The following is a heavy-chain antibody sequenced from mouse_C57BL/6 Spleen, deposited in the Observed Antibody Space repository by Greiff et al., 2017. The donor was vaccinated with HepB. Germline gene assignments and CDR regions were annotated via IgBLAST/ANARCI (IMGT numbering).Heavy chain of an antibody. D-gene: IGHD2-4*01. J-gene: IGHJ2*01. CDR2: IDPENGDT. Sequence: VQQSGAELVRPGASVKLSCTASGFNIKDDYMHWVKQRPEQGREWIGWIDPENGDTEYASKFQGKATITADTSSNTAYLQLTSLTSEDTPVYYCTQYDDDPYLDYWSQGTTLTVAS. V-gene: IGHV14-4*01. CDR3: TQYDDDPYLDY. CDR1: GFNIKDDY.